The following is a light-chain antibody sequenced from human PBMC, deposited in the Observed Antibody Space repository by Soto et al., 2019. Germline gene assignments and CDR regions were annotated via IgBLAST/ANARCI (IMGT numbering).Light chain of an antibody. CDR2: DNN. Sequence: QSVLTQPPSVSAAPGQQVTISCSGSSSNIGSNYVSWYQQLPGTAPKLLIYDNNKRPSGIPDRFSGSKSGTSATLGITGLQTGDEADYYCGTWDSSLSAGVFGTGTKVTVL. CDR3: GTWDSSLSAGV. V-gene: IGLV1-51*01. J-gene: IGLJ1*01. CDR1: SSNIGSNY.